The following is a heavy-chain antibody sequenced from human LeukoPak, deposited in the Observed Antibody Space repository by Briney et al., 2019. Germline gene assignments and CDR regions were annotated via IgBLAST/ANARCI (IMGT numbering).Heavy chain of an antibody. Sequence: GGSLRLSCAASGFTFSSYSMNWVRQAPGKGMEWVSYISSSSSTIHYADSVKGRFTISRDNAKNSLYLQMNSLRAEDTAVYYCARGGILTGYSYYWGQGTLVTVSS. CDR1: GFTFSSYS. J-gene: IGHJ4*02. CDR3: ARGGILTGYSYY. V-gene: IGHV3-48*01. CDR2: ISSSSSTI. D-gene: IGHD3-9*01.